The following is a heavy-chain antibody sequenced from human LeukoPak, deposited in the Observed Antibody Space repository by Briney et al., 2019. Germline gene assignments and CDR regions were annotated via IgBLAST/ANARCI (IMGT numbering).Heavy chain of an antibody. CDR1: GFTLSNYW. J-gene: IGHJ4*02. CDR2: MNGDGRAT. V-gene: IGHV3-74*01. CDR3: ARGGSGLLWFGAPPYYFDY. D-gene: IGHD3-10*01. Sequence: GGSLRLSCAVSGFTLSNYWMHWVRQAPGKGLVWVSRMNGDGRATTYADSVKGRFTISRDNSKNTLYLQMNSLRAEDTAVYYCARGGSGLLWFGAPPYYFDYWGQGTLVTVSS.